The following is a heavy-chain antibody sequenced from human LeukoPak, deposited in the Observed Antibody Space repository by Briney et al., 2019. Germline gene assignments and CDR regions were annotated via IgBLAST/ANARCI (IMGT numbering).Heavy chain of an antibody. J-gene: IGHJ4*02. Sequence: PGGSLRLSCAASGFTFSSYWMSWVRQAPGKGLEWVANIKQDGSEKYYVDSVRGRFTISRDNAKNSLYLQMNSLRAEDTAVYYCARVMPSTERTVSFDYWGQGTLVTVSS. CDR1: GFTFSSYW. CDR2: IKQDGSEK. D-gene: IGHD4-11*01. V-gene: IGHV3-7*01. CDR3: ARVMPSTERTVSFDY.